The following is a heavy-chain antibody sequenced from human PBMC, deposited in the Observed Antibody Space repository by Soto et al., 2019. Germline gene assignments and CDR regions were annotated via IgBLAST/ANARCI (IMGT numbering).Heavy chain of an antibody. Sequence: GGSLRLSCSASGINFSDPWMTWFRQTPGQYLEWVGRIKSITDGGTTDYAAPVKGRFTISRDDSKDTLYLQMNNLRTEDTAVYHCTTDSADIVVVPATFGMDVWGQGTTVTVSS. J-gene: IGHJ6*02. CDR3: TTDSADIVVVPATFGMDV. CDR1: GINFSDPW. V-gene: IGHV3-15*01. CDR2: IKSITDGGTT. D-gene: IGHD2-2*01.